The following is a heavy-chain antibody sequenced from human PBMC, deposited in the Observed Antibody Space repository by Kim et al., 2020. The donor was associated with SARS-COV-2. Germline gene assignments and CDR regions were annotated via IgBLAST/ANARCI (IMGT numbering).Heavy chain of an antibody. CDR2: ISGSGGST. V-gene: IGHV3-23*01. D-gene: IGHD5-18*01. Sequence: GGSLRLSCAASGFTFSSYAMSWVRQAPGKGLEWVSAISGSGGSTYYADSVKGRFTISRDNSKNTLYLQMNSLRAEDTAVYYCAKDLRPGGYSYAQGVGYWGQGTLVTVSS. CDR3: AKDLRPGGYSYAQGVGY. CDR1: GFTFSSYA. J-gene: IGHJ4*02.